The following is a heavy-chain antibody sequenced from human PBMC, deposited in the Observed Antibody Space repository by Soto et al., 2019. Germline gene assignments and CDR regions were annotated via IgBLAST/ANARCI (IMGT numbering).Heavy chain of an antibody. Sequence: ESGGGLVKPGGSLRLSCAASGFTLSDFYMSWIRQAPGKGLEWVSYISSSVRTIFYADSVRGRFTISRDTAENSLYLQMNSLRAEDTALYYCARNSEHFDYCVQGTLVTVSS. CDR3: ARNSEHFDY. D-gene: IGHD1-26*01. CDR2: ISSSVRTI. CDR1: GFTLSDFY. J-gene: IGHJ4*02. V-gene: IGHV3-11*01.